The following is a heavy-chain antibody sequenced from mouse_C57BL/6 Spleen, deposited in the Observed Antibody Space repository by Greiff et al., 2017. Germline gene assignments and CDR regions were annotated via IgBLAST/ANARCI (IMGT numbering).Heavy chain of an antibody. Sequence: VQLKESGAELVRPGTSVKVSCKASGYAFTNYLIEWVKQRPGQGLEWIGVINPGSGGTNYNEKFKGKATLTADKSSSTAYMQLSSLTSEDSAVYFCARSNWENYAMDYWGQGTSVTVSS. CDR3: ARSNWENYAMDY. D-gene: IGHD4-1*02. V-gene: IGHV1-54*01. CDR1: GYAFTNYL. J-gene: IGHJ4*01. CDR2: INPGSGGT.